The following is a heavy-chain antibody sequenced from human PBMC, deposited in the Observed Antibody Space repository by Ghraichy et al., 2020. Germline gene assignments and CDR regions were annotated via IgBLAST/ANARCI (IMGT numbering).Heavy chain of an antibody. CDR2: IIPILGIA. CDR3: ARDQGEVAVAGPLYWYFDL. CDR1: GGTFSSYS. Sequence: SVKVSCKASGGTFSSYSISWVRQAPGQGLEWMGRIIPILGIANYAQKFQGRVTITADKSTSTAYMELSSLRSEDTAVYYCARDQGEVAVAGPLYWYFDLWGRGTLVTVSS. D-gene: IGHD6-19*01. J-gene: IGHJ2*01. V-gene: IGHV1-69*04.